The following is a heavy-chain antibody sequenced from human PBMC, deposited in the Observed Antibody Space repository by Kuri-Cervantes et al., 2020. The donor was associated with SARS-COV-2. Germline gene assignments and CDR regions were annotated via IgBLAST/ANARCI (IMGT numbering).Heavy chain of an antibody. CDR2: IIPIFGTA. J-gene: IGHJ6*03. Sequence: SVKVSCKASGYTFTSYGISWVRQAPGQGLEWMGGIIPIFGTANYAQKFQGRVTITADESTSTAYMELSSLRSEDTAVYYCASCLANYYYYMDVWGKGTTVTVSS. D-gene: IGHD3-3*02. CDR1: GYTFTSYG. V-gene: IGHV1-69*13. CDR3: ASCLANYYYYMDV.